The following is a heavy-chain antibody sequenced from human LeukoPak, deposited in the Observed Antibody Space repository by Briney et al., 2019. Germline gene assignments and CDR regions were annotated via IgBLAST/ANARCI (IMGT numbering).Heavy chain of an antibody. J-gene: IGHJ3*02. CDR1: GYIFPSYG. CDR3: ARVRGHDGAFDI. D-gene: IGHD1-1*01. V-gene: IGHV1-18*01. CDR2: ISAYNGNT. Sequence: ASVKVSCKGSGYIFPSYGLAWVRQAPGQGLEWMGWISAYNGNTNYAQKLQGRVTMTTDTSTSTAYMELRSLRSDDTAVYYCARVRGHDGAFDIWGQGTMVTVSS.